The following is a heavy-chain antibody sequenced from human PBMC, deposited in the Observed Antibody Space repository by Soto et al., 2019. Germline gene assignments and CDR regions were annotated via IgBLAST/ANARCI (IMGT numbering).Heavy chain of an antibody. J-gene: IGHJ3*01. CDR3: ARGGGAYDV. V-gene: IGHV1-18*01. CDR2: ISEYGDS. Sequence: QVQLVQSGAEVKKPGATVKVSCKASGYIVTSFGINWVRQAPGQGLEWMGCISEYGDSNYSEKLQDRASLTTDTYTNTAYMELRSLGSDDTGVYYCARGGGAYDVWGQGTKITVSS. CDR1: GYIVTSFG.